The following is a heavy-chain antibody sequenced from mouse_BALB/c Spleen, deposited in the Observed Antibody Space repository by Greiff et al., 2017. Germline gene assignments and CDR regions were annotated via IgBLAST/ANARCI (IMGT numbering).Heavy chain of an antibody. D-gene: IGHD2-3*01. CDR3: ARPYDHFWAWFAY. CDR1: GYSITSDYA. CDR2: ISYSGST. J-gene: IGHJ3*01. Sequence: EVQLQESGPGLVKPSQSLSLTCTVTGYSITSDYAWNWIRQFPGNKLEWMGYISYSGSTSYNPSLKSRISITRDTSKNQFFLQLNSVTTEDTATYYCARPYDHFWAWFAYWGQGTLVTVSA. V-gene: IGHV3-2*02.